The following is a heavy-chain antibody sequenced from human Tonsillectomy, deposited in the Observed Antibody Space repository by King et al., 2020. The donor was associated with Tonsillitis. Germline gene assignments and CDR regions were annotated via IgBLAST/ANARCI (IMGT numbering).Heavy chain of an antibody. V-gene: IGHV3-30*04. CDR2: ISYDGNKK. Sequence: QGQLVQSGGGVVQPGRSLRLSCAASGFTFSNYAMHWVRQAPGKGLEWVAVISYDGNKKYYADSVKGRFTISRDNSKNTLYLQMISLRAEDTAVYYCATEGGWEQQPDIGDYFHHWGQGTLVTVSS. D-gene: IGHD6-13*01. CDR1: GFTFSNYA. CDR3: ATEGGWEQQPDIGDYFHH. J-gene: IGHJ1*01.